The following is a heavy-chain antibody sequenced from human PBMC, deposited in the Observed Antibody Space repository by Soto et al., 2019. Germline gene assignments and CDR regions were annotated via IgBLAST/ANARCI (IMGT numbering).Heavy chain of an antibody. J-gene: IGHJ4*02. V-gene: IGHV3-30*18. D-gene: IGHD6-13*01. CDR1: AFTFSSYG. CDR2: ISYDGSNK. Sequence: PGGSLRLSCAASAFTFSSYGVHWVRQAPGKGLEWVAVISYDGSNKYYADSAKGRFTISRDNSKNTLYLQMNSLRAEDTAVYYCANGRRGLDSSSWEFEYWGQGTRVTVPS. CDR3: ANGRRGLDSSSWEFEY.